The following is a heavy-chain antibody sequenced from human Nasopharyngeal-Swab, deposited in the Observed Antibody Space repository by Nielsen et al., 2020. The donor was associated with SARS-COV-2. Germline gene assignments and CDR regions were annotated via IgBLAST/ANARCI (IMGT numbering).Heavy chain of an antibody. V-gene: IGHV4-34*01. J-gene: IGHJ6*02. CDR1: GGSFSGYY. CDR2: INHSGST. D-gene: IGHD6-13*01. CDR3: ARDAYSSRGLYYYGLDV. Sequence: SETLSLTCAVYGGSFSGYYWSWIRQPPGKGLEWIGEINHSGSTNYNPSLKSRVTISVDTSKNKFSLKLSSVTAADTAVYYCARDAYSSRGLYYYGLDVWGQGTTVTVSS.